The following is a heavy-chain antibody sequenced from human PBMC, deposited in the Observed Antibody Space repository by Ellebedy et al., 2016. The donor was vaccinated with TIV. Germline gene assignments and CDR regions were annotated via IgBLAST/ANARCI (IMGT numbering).Heavy chain of an antibody. CDR1: GGSISSYY. Sequence: SETLSLTXTVSGGSISSYYWSWIRQPPGKGLEWIGYIYYSGSTNYNPSLKSRVTISVDTSKNQFSLKLSSVTAADTAVYYCARLATMVRGVIIPLHFDYWGQGTLVTVSS. D-gene: IGHD3-10*01. CDR3: ARLATMVRGVIIPLHFDY. J-gene: IGHJ4*02. CDR2: IYYSGST. V-gene: IGHV4-59*01.